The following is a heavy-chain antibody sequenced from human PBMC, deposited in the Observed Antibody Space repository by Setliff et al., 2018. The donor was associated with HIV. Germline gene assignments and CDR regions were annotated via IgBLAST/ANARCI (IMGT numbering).Heavy chain of an antibody. CDR3: ARGLGNFVPDLIGYFDY. CDR1: GGTFSSYA. J-gene: IGHJ4*02. CDR2: IIPILGTA. D-gene: IGHD3-3*02. Sequence: SVKVSCKASGGTFSSYAISWVRPAPGQGLEWMGGIIPILGTANYAQKFQGRVTITAGEYTTTSYMELRNLRSEDTAIYYCARGLGNFVPDLIGYFDYWGQGTLVTVSS. V-gene: IGHV1-69*13.